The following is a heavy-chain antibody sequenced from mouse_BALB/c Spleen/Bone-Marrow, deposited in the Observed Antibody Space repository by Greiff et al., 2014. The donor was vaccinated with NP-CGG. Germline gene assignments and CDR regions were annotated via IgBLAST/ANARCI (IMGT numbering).Heavy chain of an antibody. V-gene: IGHV1-7*01. CDR3: ARRETTALDY. CDR2: INPSTGYT. D-gene: IGHD1-2*01. J-gene: IGHJ2*01. Sequence: VQLQQSGAELAKPGASVKMSCKASGYTFTSYWMHWVKQRPGQGLEWIGYINPSTGYTEYNQKFKDKATLTADKSSSAAYMQLSSLTSEDSAVYYCARRETTALDYWGQGTTLTVS. CDR1: GYTFTSYW.